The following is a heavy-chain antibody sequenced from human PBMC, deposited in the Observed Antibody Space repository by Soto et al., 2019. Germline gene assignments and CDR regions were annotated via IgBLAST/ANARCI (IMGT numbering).Heavy chain of an antibody. D-gene: IGHD2-2*01. CDR2: IRSKAYGGTT. V-gene: IGHV3-49*04. CDR1: GFTFGDYA. Sequence: PGGSLRLSCTASGFTFGDYAMSWVRQAPGKGLEWVGFIRSKAYGGTTEYAASVKGRFTISRDDSKSIAYLQMNSLKTEDTAVYYCTRDLGADIVVVPAAESAFDIWGQGTMVTVSS. J-gene: IGHJ3*02. CDR3: TRDLGADIVVVPAAESAFDI.